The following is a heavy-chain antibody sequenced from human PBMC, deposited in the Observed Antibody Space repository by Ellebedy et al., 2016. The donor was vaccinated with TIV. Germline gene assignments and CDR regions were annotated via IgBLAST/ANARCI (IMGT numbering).Heavy chain of an antibody. Sequence: SETLSLTCTVSGGSISSYYWSWIRQPPGKGLEWIGYIYYSGSTNYNPSLKSRVTISADTSKNQFSLKLSSVTAADTAVYYCARGYRVADFDYWGQGTLVTVSS. V-gene: IGHV4-59*08. D-gene: IGHD6-13*01. CDR2: IYYSGST. CDR3: ARGYRVADFDY. CDR1: GGSISSYY. J-gene: IGHJ4*02.